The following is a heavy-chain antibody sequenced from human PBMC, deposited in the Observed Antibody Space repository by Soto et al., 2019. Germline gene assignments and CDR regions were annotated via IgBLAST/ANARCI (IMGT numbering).Heavy chain of an antibody. J-gene: IGHJ6*02. CDR2: IYTSGST. CDR1: GGSISSYY. CDR3: ARGNVRWPPYGMDV. V-gene: IGHV4-4*07. D-gene: IGHD2-15*01. Sequence: SETLSLTCTVSGGSISSYYWSWIRQPAGKGLEWIWRIYTSGSTNYNPSLKSRVTMSVDTSKNQFSLKLSSVTAADTAVYYCARGNVRWPPYGMDVWGQGTTVTVSS.